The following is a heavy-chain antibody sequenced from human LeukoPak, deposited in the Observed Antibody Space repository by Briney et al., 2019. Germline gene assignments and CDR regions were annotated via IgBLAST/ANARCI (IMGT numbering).Heavy chain of an antibody. D-gene: IGHD3-9*01. CDR3: AREILYDSTGYYL. V-gene: IGHV4-39*07. CDR1: GASISTNSYY. CDR2: IYYSGST. Sequence: SETLSLTCTVSGASISTNSYYWGWIRQPPGKGLEWIGSIYYSGSTYYNPSLKSRVTISIDTSNNQFSLRLRSVPAADTAVYYCAREILYDSTGYYLWGQGTVVTVSS. J-gene: IGHJ4*02.